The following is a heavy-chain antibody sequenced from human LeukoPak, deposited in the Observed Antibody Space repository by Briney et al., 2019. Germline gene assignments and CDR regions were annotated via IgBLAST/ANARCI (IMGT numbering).Heavy chain of an antibody. V-gene: IGHV3-23*01. CDR2: ITGSHGPT. D-gene: IGHD4-17*01. CDR3: TKDPNGDYVGAFDP. J-gene: IGHJ5*02. CDR1: GFTFSSFA. Sequence: LSGGSLRLSCAASGFTFSSFAMTWVRQAPGKGLGWVSSITGSHGPTYNTDSVKGRFTISRDNSQNTLYLQMNSLRAEDTAVYYCTKDPNGDYVGAFDPWGQGTLVTVSS.